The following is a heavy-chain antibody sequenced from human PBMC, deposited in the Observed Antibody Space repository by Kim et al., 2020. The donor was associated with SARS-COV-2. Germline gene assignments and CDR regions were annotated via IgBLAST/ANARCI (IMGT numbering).Heavy chain of an antibody. J-gene: IGHJ4*02. CDR1: GFTFSDYY. V-gene: IGHV3-11*04. Sequence: GGSLRLSCAASGFTFSDYYMSWIRQAPGKGLEWVSYISSSGSTIYYADSVKGRFTISRDNAKNSLYLQMNSLRAEDTAVYYCARERQLWLNPYFDYWGQGTLVTVSS. CDR3: ARERQLWLNPYFDY. CDR2: ISSSGSTI. D-gene: IGHD5-18*01.